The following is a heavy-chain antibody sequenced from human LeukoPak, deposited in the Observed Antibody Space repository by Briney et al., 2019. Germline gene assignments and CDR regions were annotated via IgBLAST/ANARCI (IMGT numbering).Heavy chain of an antibody. V-gene: IGHV3-7*01. CDR2: IKQDGSEK. CDR1: GFTFSDYY. Sequence: PGGSLRLSCAASGFTFSDYYMSWIRQAPGKGLEWVANIKQDGSEKYYVDSVKGRFTISRDNAKNSLYLQMNSLRAEDTAVYYCARVSEVYSSSSSDAFDIWGQGTMVTVSS. D-gene: IGHD6-6*01. CDR3: ARVSEVYSSSSSDAFDI. J-gene: IGHJ3*02.